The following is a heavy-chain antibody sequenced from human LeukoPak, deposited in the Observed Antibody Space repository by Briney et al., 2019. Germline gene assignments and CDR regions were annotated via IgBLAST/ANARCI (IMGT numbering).Heavy chain of an antibody. D-gene: IGHD1-14*01. CDR3: AKDGARGRNLKPFFDY. J-gene: IGHJ4*02. CDR2: INWNGGST. CDR1: GFTFDDYG. Sequence: PGGSLKLSCAASGFTFDDYGMSWVRQAPGKELERVSGINWNGGSTGYADSVKGRFTISRDNAKNSLYPQLNSLRAEHTAVYYCAKDGARGRNLKPFFDYWGQGTLVTVSS. V-gene: IGHV3-20*04.